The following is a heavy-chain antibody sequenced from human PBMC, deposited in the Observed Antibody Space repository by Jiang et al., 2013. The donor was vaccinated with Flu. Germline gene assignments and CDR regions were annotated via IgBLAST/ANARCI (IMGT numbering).Heavy chain of an antibody. Sequence: VQLLESGGGVVQPGRSLRLSCAVSGFTFSSYGMHWVRQAPGKGLEWVAVISYDGSNKYYADSVKGRFTISRDNSKNTLYLQMNSLRAEDTAVYYCAKDRDYGDYYFDYWGQGTLVTVSS. CDR2: ISYDGSNK. V-gene: IGHV3-30*18. CDR3: AKDRDYGDYYFDY. J-gene: IGHJ4*02. D-gene: IGHD4-17*01. CDR1: GFTFSSYG.